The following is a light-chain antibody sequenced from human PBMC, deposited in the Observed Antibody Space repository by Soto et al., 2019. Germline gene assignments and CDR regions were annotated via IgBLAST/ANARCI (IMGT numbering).Light chain of an antibody. J-gene: IGKJ2*01. CDR2: AAS. Sequence: DIQMTQSPSSLSASIGDTVTITCRASQSISTYLNWYQQKPGKAPKLQIYAASSLQSGVPSRFSGSGSGTDFTLTINSLHFEDFATYYCQQSHTSPFTFGQGTKLEI. V-gene: IGKV1-39*01. CDR3: QQSHTSPFT. CDR1: QSISTY.